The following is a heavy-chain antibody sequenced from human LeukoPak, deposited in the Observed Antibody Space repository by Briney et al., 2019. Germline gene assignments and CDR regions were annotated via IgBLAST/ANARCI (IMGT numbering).Heavy chain of an antibody. J-gene: IGHJ4*02. V-gene: IGHV3-53*01. CDR3: ARARYSGGGAHFDY. CDR2: IHAGGST. Sequence: GGSLRLSCAASGFTVRSNYVSWVRQAPGEGLEWVSIIHAGGSTYYADSVKGRFTISRDNSKNTLYLQMNSLRVEDTAVYFCARARYSGGGAHFDYWGQGTLVTVSS. D-gene: IGHD2-21*01. CDR1: GFTVRSNY.